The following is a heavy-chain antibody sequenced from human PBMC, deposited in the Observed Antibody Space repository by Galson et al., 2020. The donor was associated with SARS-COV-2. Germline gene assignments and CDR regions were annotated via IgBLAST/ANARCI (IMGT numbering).Heavy chain of an antibody. CDR3: ARDGAVTGLYYYYGMDV. CDR2: TSAYNGNT. V-gene: IGHV1-18*01. D-gene: IGHD4-17*01. Sequence: ASVKVSCKASGYTFTSYGISWVRQAPGQGLEWMGWTSAYNGNTNYAQKLQGRVTMTTDTSTSTAYMELRSLRSDDTAVYYCARDGAVTGLYYYYGMDVWGQGTTVTVSS. CDR1: GYTFTSYG. J-gene: IGHJ6*02.